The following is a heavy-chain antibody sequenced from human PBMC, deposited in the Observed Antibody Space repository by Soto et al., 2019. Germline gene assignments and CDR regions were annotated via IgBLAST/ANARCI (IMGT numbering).Heavy chain of an antibody. V-gene: IGHV4-34*01. D-gene: IGHD2-2*01. CDR2: INHSGST. J-gene: IGHJ6*03. CDR1: GGSFSGYY. Sequence: QVQLQQWGAGLLKPSETLSLTCAVYGGSFSGYYWSWIRQPPGKGLEWIGEINHSGSTNYNPSLKSRVTLSGDTSKNQFSLKRSSVTAADTAVYYCARVMSSTSCYFGCYYYYYRAVWGKGTTFTVS. CDR3: ARVMSSTSCYFGCYYYYYRAV.